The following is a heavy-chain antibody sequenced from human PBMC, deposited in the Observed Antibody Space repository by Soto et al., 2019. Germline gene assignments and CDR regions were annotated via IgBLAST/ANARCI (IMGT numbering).Heavy chain of an antibody. Sequence: QITLKESGPTVVNPTETLTLTCTFSGFSLTTSGVGVGWVRQSPGKAPEWLALIYWDDDKRYSTSLKNRLTITKDTSKNQVVLTMANVDPADTATYYCAHRVLRTVFGLVTTTAIYFDFWGQGTPVVVSS. V-gene: IGHV2-5*02. D-gene: IGHD3-3*01. CDR1: GFSLTTSGVG. J-gene: IGHJ4*02. CDR3: AHRVLRTVFGLVTTTAIYFDF. CDR2: IYWDDDK.